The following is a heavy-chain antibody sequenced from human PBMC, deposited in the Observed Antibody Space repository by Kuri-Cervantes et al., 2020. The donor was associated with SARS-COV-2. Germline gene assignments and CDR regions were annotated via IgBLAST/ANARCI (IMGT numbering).Heavy chain of an antibody. V-gene: IGHV1-24*01. D-gene: IGHD3-10*01. CDR3: ATSTTMVRGNWFDP. CDR1: GGTFSSHA. CDR2: FEPEDGET. J-gene: IGHJ5*02. Sequence: ASVKVSCKASGGTFSSHAISWVRQAPGKGLEWMGGFEPEDGETIYAQKFQGRVTMTEDTSTDTAYMELSSLRSEDTAVYYCATSTTMVRGNWFDPWGQGTLVTVSS.